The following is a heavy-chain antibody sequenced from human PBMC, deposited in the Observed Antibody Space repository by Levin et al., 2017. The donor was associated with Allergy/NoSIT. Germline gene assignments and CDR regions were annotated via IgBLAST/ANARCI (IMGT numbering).Heavy chain of an antibody. CDR1: GYTFTTHD. Sequence: ASVKVSCKASGYTFTTHDINWVRQATGQGLEWLGWMNPNSGSTGYAQKFQDRVTMTRNTSISTAYMELSSLRSEDTAVYYCTRGGLAARRRNWFDPWGQGTLVTVSS. D-gene: IGHD6-6*01. V-gene: IGHV1-8*01. CDR3: TRGGLAARRRNWFDP. J-gene: IGHJ5*02. CDR2: MNPNSGST.